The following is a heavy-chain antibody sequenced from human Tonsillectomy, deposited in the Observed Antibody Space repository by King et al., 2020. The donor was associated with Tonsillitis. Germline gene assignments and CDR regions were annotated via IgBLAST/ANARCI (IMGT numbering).Heavy chain of an antibody. Sequence: LQLVQSGGGLVQPGGSLRLSCASSGFTFPSYSMNWVPQAPCKVLEWVSFIIIISSTIYYAASVKGRFTIPRDNAKTSLYLQMKSLRAEYTAVDYWARDLLGYYGMDVWGQGNTVTVSS. CDR2: IIIISSTI. J-gene: IGHJ6*02. CDR3: ARDLLGYYGMDV. D-gene: IGHD1-26*01. V-gene: IGHV3-48*01. CDR1: GFTFPSYS.